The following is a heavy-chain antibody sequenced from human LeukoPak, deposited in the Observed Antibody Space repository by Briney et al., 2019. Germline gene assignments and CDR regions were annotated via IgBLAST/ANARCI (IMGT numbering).Heavy chain of an antibody. Sequence: PGGSLRLSCAASGFTFSSYAMHWVRQAPGKGPEWVAVISYDGSNKYYADSVKGRFTISRDNSKNTLYLQMNSLRAEDTAVYYCARPTYCSSTSCYSPNDYWGQGTLVTVSS. J-gene: IGHJ4*02. CDR2: ISYDGSNK. V-gene: IGHV3-30-3*01. CDR1: GFTFSSYA. D-gene: IGHD2-2*01. CDR3: ARPTYCSSTSCYSPNDY.